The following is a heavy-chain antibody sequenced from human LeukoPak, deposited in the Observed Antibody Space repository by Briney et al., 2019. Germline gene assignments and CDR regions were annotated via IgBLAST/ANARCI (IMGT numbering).Heavy chain of an antibody. D-gene: IGHD2-15*01. CDR2: ISSSGSTI. V-gene: IGHV3-11*01. CDR1: GFTFSDYY. Sequence: GGSLRLSCAASGFTFSDYYMSWIRQAPGKGLEWVSYISSSGSTIYYADSVKGRFTISRDNSKNTLYLQMNSLRAEDTAVYYCAKAIFVVVVAAHFDYWGQGTLVTVSS. J-gene: IGHJ4*02. CDR3: AKAIFVVVVAAHFDY.